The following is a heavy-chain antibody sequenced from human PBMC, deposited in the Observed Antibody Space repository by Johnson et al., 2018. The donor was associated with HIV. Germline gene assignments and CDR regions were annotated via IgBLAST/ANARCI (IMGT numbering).Heavy chain of an antibody. J-gene: IGHJ3*02. D-gene: IGHD3-16*02. CDR1: GFTFSSYW. CDR3: ARNLWGSYRHDAFDI. V-gene: IGHV3-74*02. Sequence: EVHLVESGGGLVQPGGSLRLSCAASGFTFSSYWMHWVRQAPGKGLVWVSRINSDGSSTSYADSVKGRFTISRDNAKNTLYLQMNSLRAEDTAVYYCARNLWGSYRHDAFDIWGQGTMVTVSS. CDR2: INSDGSST.